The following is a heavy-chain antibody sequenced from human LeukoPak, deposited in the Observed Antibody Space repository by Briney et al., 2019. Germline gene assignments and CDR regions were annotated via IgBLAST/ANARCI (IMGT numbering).Heavy chain of an antibody. CDR1: GFTFDDYA. D-gene: IGHD2-2*01. CDR3: AKDPAVVVPAARFDP. J-gene: IGHJ5*02. Sequence: GRSLRLSCAASGFTFDDYAMHWVRQAPGKGLEWVSGISWNSGSIGYADSVKGRFTISRDNSKNTLYLQMNSLRAEDTAVYYCAKDPAVVVPAARFDPWGQGTLVTVSS. CDR2: ISWNSGSI. V-gene: IGHV3-9*01.